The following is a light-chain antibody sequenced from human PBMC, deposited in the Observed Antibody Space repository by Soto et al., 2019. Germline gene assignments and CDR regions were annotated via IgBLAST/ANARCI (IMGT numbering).Light chain of an antibody. J-gene: IGLJ3*02. V-gene: IGLV1-44*01. Sequence: QSVLTQPPSASGTPGQRVTISCSGSSSNIGSNPVNWYMQLPGSAPKLLIYNNNERPSGVPDRFSGSKSGTSASLAISGLQSEDEADYYCATWDDSLKVFGGGTKLTVL. CDR2: NNN. CDR3: ATWDDSLKV. CDR1: SSNIGSNP.